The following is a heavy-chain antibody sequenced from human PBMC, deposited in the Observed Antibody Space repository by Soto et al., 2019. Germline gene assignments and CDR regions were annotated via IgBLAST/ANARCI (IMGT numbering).Heavy chain of an antibody. CDR2: IPSRGST. J-gene: IGHJ4*02. V-gene: IGHV4-31*11. D-gene: IGHD3-16*02. Sequence: SETLSLTCAVSGASISSDAYYWSWIRQHPGKGLEWVGFIPSRGSTYYSPSLKSRVSISVDTSKNQFSLRLTSVTAADTAVYYCARYRFSDSWSKFDYWGQGTLVTVSS. CDR1: GASISSDAYY. CDR3: ARYRFSDSWSKFDY.